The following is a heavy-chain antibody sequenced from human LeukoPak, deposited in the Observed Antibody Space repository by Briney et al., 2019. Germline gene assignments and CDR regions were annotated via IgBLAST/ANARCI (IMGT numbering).Heavy chain of an antibody. CDR1: GFTFSSYA. D-gene: IGHD6-13*01. CDR2: ISGSGGST. V-gene: IGHV3-23*01. CDR3: AKDHSSSWYVALSDY. Sequence: PGGSLRLSCAASGFTFSSYAMSWVRQAPGKGLEWVSAISGSGGSTYYADSVKGRFTISRDNSKNTLYLQMNSLRAEDTAVYYCAKDHSSSWYVALSDYWGQGTLVTVSS. J-gene: IGHJ4*02.